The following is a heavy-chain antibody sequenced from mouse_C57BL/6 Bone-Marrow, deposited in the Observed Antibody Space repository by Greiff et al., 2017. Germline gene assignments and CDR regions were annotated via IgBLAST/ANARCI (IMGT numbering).Heavy chain of an antibody. CDR2: INPNNGGT. D-gene: IGHD5-1*01. V-gene: IGHV1-26*01. J-gene: IGHJ2*01. Sequence: EVMLQQSGPELVKPGASVKISCKASGYTFTDYYMNWVKQSHGKSLEWIGDINPNNGGTSYNQKFKGKATLTVDKSSSTAYMELRSLTSEDSAVYYCARGNLWGQGTTLTVSS. CDR1: GYTFTDYY. CDR3: ARGNL.